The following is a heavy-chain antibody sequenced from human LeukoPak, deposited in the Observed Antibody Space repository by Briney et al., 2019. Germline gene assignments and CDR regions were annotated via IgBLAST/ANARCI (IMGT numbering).Heavy chain of an antibody. Sequence: GGSLRLSCAASGFDFDDYMMHWVRQVPGKGLEWVSLISWDGGTTNYADSVKGRFTISSDNSKNSLYFLMNDLTAEDTAFYYCARGGYGGVVDYWGQGTLVTVSS. CDR3: ARGGYGGVVDY. D-gene: IGHD4-23*01. CDR2: ISWDGGTT. J-gene: IGHJ4*02. CDR1: GFDFDDYM. V-gene: IGHV3-43D*04.